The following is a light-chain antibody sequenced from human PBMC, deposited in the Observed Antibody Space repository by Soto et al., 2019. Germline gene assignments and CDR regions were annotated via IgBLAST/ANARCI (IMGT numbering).Light chain of an antibody. CDR2: ENN. CDR1: SSNIGAGYE. J-gene: IGLJ1*01. Sequence: QPVLTQPPSVSEAPGQRVTISCTGSSSNIGAGYEAHWYQQVPGTAPKLLIYENNNRPSGVPDRFSGPNSGNSASLAITGPRAEDAAEYYCQPYDSSLSGYVFGTGTKLTVL. CDR3: QPYDSSLSGYV. V-gene: IGLV1-40*01.